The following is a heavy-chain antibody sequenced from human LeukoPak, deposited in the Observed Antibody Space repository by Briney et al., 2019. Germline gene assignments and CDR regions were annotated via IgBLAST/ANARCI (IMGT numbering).Heavy chain of an antibody. Sequence: GGSLRLSCAASGFTFSSYWMSWVRQAPGKGLEWVSVIYSGGSTYYADSVKGRFTISRDNSKNTLYLQMNSLRAEDTAVYYCARAPSPSGYYYYGMDVWGQGTTVTVSS. D-gene: IGHD3-10*01. CDR2: IYSGGST. V-gene: IGHV3-66*01. J-gene: IGHJ6*02. CDR1: GFTFSSYW. CDR3: ARAPSPSGYYYYGMDV.